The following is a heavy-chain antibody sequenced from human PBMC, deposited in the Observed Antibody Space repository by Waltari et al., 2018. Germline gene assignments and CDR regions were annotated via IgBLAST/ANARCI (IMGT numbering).Heavy chain of an antibody. D-gene: IGHD3-22*01. CDR1: GGSISSHY. Sequence: QVQLQESGPGLVKPSETLSLTCTVSGGSISSHYWSWIRQPPGKGLEWIGYIYYSGSTNYNPSLKSRVTISVDTSKNQFSLKLSSVTAADTAVYYCARTNYYDSSGYDYWGQGTLVTVSS. CDR2: IYYSGST. CDR3: ARTNYYDSSGYDY. J-gene: IGHJ4*02. V-gene: IGHV4-59*11.